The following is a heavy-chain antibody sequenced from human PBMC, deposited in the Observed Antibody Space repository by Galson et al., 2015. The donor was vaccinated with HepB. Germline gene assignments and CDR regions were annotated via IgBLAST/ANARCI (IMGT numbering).Heavy chain of an antibody. J-gene: IGHJ5*02. Sequence: SVKVSCKASGYTFTSYAMNWVRQAPGQGLEWMGWINTNTGNPTYAQGFTGRFVFSLDTSVSTAYLQISSLKAEDTAVYYCARAYCSSTSCYVGKRFYPWGQGTLVTVSS. CDR3: ARAYCSSTSCYVGKRFYP. V-gene: IGHV7-4-1*02. D-gene: IGHD2-2*01. CDR1: GYTFTSYA. CDR2: INTNTGNP.